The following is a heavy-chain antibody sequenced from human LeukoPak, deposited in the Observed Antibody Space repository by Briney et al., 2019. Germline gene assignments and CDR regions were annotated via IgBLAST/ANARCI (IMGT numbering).Heavy chain of an antibody. D-gene: IGHD5-12*01. CDR2: IYHSGST. CDR1: GGSISSSNW. V-gene: IGHV4-4*02. Sequence: SGTLSLTCAVSGGSISSSNWWSWVRQPPGKGLEWIGEIYHSGSTNYNPPLKSRVTISVDKSKNQFSLKLSSVTAADTAVYYCARQDVATSHDAFDIWGQGTMVTVSS. J-gene: IGHJ3*02. CDR3: ARQDVATSHDAFDI.